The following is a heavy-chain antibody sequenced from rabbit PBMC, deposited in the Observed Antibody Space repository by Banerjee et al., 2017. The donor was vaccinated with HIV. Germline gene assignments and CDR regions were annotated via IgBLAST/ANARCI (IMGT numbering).Heavy chain of an antibody. Sequence: QEQLEESGGDLVKPEGSLTLTCKASGFTLSSSDYMCWVRQAPGKGLEWIGCIVAGSSGTTYYASWAKGRFTISKTSSTTVTLQMTSLTAADTATYFCARGDYFNLWGQGTLVTVS. J-gene: IGHJ4*01. V-gene: IGHV1S45*01. CDR1: GFTLSSSDY. CDR3: ARGDYFNL. CDR2: IVAGSSGTT.